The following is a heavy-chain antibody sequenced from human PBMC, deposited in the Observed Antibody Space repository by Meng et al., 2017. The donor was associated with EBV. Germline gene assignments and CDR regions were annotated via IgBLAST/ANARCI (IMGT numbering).Heavy chain of an antibody. Sequence: LGQPGAEGKNPGSSGKVSCKASGGTFSSYAISWVRQAPGQGLEWMGGIIPIFGTANYAQKFQGRVTITADKSTSTAYMELSSLRSEDTAVYYCARAEIAAAGRLDYWGQGTLVTVSS. V-gene: IGHV1-69*06. CDR3: ARAEIAAAGRLDY. CDR1: GGTFSSYA. CDR2: IIPIFGTA. D-gene: IGHD6-13*01. J-gene: IGHJ4*02.